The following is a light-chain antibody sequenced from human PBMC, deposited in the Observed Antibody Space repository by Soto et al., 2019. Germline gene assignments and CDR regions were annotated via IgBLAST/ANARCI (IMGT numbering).Light chain of an antibody. Sequence: QSVLTQPPSASGTPGLRVTISCSGSSSNIRSNTVNWYQQLPGTAPNLLIYSNNQRPSGVPDRISGSKSGTSASLAISGLQSEDEADYYCAAWDDSLNGWVFGGGTKLTVL. V-gene: IGLV1-44*01. CDR3: AAWDDSLNGWV. J-gene: IGLJ3*02. CDR1: SSNIRSNT. CDR2: SNN.